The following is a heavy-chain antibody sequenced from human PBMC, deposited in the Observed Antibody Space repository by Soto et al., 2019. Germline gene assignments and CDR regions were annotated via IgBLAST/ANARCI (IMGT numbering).Heavy chain of an antibody. V-gene: IGHV3-23*01. CDR3: AKGFIVVVTAIRPDDNFDV. D-gene: IGHD2-21*02. J-gene: IGHJ3*01. CDR1: GFTFNTYA. Sequence: GGSLRLSCAASGFTFNTYAMNWVRQAPGKGLEWVASISGSGGTTYYADSVKGRFTVSRDTSKNTLFLQMNSLSAEDTAVYYCAKGFIVVVTAIRPDDNFDVWGQGTMVTVSS. CDR2: ISGSGGTT.